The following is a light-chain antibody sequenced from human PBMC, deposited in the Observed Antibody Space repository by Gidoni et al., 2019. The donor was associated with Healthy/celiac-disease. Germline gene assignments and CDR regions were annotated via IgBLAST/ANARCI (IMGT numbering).Light chain of an antibody. Sequence: QSVLTQPPSASGTLGQRVTIPCSGSSSNIGSNTVNWYQQLPGTAPKLLIYSNNQRPSGVPDRFSGSKSGTSASLAISGLQSEDEADYYCAAWDDSLNGWVFGGGTKLTVL. J-gene: IGLJ3*02. CDR1: SSNIGSNT. V-gene: IGLV1-44*01. CDR2: SNN. CDR3: AAWDDSLNGWV.